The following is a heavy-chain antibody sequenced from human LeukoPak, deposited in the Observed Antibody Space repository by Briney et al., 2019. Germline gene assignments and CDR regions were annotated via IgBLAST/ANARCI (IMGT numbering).Heavy chain of an antibody. V-gene: IGHV3-7*01. CDR1: GFSFSTYW. J-gene: IGHJ1*01. CDR2: INQDASVR. Sequence: GGSQRLSCAASGFSFSTYWMSWVRQTPEKGLEFVANINQDASVRNYMDSLKGRCTISRDNAKKSVYLDINSLRADDTAVYCCAGDPGYSSFGLWGQGALV. D-gene: IGHD6-6*01. CDR3: AGDPGYSSFGL.